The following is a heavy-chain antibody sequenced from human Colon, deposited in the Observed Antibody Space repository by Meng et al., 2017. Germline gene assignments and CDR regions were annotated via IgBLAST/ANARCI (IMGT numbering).Heavy chain of an antibody. J-gene: IGHJ5*02. V-gene: IGHV4-61*03. CDR2: IYYTGNT. CDR3: ARVNGDFDEAWFDP. CDR1: GASVSSDSHY. Sequence: QVHLQESGPGRVRPSETLSLTCTVSGASVSSDSHYWSWIRQSPGKGLEWIGYIYYTGNTNYNPSLASRVSMSLDTSKNHFSLHLTSVTAADTAIYYCARVNGDFDEAWFDPWGQGTLVTVSS. D-gene: IGHD4-17*01.